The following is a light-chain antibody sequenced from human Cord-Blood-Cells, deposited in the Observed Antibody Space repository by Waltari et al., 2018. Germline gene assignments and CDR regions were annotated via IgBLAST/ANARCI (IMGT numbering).Light chain of an antibody. CDR1: SSDVGGYNY. J-gene: IGLJ3*02. CDR3: SSYTSSSTLV. CDR2: DVS. Sequence: QSALTQPASVSGSPGQSITISCTGTSSDVGGYNYVSWFQQHPGKAPKLMIYDVSNRHSGVSKRFSGSKSGNTASLPSSGLQAEDEADYYCSSYTSSSTLVFGGGTKLTVL. V-gene: IGLV2-14*01.